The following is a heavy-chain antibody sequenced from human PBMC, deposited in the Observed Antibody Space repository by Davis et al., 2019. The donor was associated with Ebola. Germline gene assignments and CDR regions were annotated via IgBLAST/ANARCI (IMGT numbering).Heavy chain of an antibody. CDR3: ARAPLDIVVVVAGGDYFDY. D-gene: IGHD2-15*01. Sequence: GGSLRLSCAASGFTFSSYWMSWVRQAPGKGLEWVANIKQDGSEKYYVDSVKGRFTISRDNAKISLYLQMNSLRAEDTAVYYCARAPLDIVVVVAGGDYFDYWGQGTLVTVSS. J-gene: IGHJ4*02. V-gene: IGHV3-7*03. CDR2: IKQDGSEK. CDR1: GFTFSSYW.